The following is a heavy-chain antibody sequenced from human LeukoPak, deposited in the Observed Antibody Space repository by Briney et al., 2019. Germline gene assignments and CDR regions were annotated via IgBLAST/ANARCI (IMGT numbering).Heavy chain of an antibody. Sequence: PGGSLRLSCAASGFTFTNHAMSWVRQAPGKGLEWISVMSGSGGNTYYANSVKGRFTISRDNSKNTLYLQMNSLRVGDTAVYYCAGNFGDHVRGLDYWGRGTLVTVSS. J-gene: IGHJ4*02. CDR3: AGNFGDHVRGLDY. D-gene: IGHD4-17*01. V-gene: IGHV3-23*01. CDR2: MSGSGGNT. CDR1: GFTFTNHA.